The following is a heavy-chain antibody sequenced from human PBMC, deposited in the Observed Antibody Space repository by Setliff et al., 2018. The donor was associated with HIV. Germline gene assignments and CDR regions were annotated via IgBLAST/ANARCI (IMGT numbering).Heavy chain of an antibody. CDR1: GFTFSDSV. J-gene: IGHJ4*02. D-gene: IGHD6-13*01. Sequence: LSCTASGFTFSDSVMHWVRQPPGKGLEWVAAISVDGSGKFYADSVKGRFTISRDNSKNTLYLQMNSLRAEDTAVYYCAKGVEIPQHNGYSSSWYIDYWGQGILVTVSS. CDR2: ISVDGSGK. V-gene: IGHV3-30*07. CDR3: AKGVEIPQHNGYSSSWYIDY.